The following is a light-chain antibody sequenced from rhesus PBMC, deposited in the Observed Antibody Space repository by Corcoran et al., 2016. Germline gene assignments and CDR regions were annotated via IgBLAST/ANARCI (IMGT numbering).Light chain of an antibody. CDR3: QHYYNSPRT. V-gene: IGKV1S12*01. CDR1: QNIHGQ. J-gene: IGKJ1*01. CDR2: AAS. Sequence: DIQMTQSPSALSASVGDRVTISCRASQNIHGQLAWYQQKPGKAPKLLISAASSLQTGIPSRFSGSRSGTDFTLDISSLQPDDSAAYYCQHYYNSPRTFGQGTKVEV.